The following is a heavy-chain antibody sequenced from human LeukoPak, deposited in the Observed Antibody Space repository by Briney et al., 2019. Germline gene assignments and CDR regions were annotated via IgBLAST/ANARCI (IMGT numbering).Heavy chain of an antibody. D-gene: IGHD1-1*01. CDR2: IYTSGST. Sequence: SETLSLTCTVSGGSISSDYWSWIRQPAGKGLEWIGRIYTSGSTNYNPSLKSRVTMSVDTSKNQFSLKLSSVTAADTAVYYCARQGRTGTPWVHLDYWGQGTLVTVSS. CDR3: ARQGRTGTPWVHLDY. CDR1: GGSISSDY. V-gene: IGHV4-4*07. J-gene: IGHJ4*02.